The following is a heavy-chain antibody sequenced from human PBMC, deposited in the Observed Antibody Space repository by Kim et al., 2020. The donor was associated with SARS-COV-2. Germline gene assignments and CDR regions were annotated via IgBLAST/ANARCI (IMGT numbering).Heavy chain of an antibody. CDR3: AKGRDGAFNYYGMDV. Sequence: GGSLRLSCAASGFTFNNYDMRWVRQAPGKGLEWVSTLSGGGGGTSYADSVKGRFTISSDNSQSTMYLQINSLRAEDTAVYFCAKGRDGAFNYYGMDVWGQGTTVTVS. CDR1: GFTFNNYD. J-gene: IGHJ6*02. V-gene: IGHV3-23*01. CDR2: LSGGGGGT. D-gene: IGHD3-16*01.